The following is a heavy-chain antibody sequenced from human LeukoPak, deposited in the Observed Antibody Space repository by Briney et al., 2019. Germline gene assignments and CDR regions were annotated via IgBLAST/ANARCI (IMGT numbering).Heavy chain of an antibody. Sequence: SETLSLTCTVSGGSMNNYYWNWIRQSPGKGLEWIGSIYSSGSTKYNPSFRSRVTISLDGSNKRFSLKLSSVTAADTAVYYCARGVYIAAAQYGYWGQGTLVTVSS. CDR3: ARGVYIAAAQYGY. V-gene: IGHV4-59*01. D-gene: IGHD6-13*01. J-gene: IGHJ4*02. CDR1: GGSMNNYY. CDR2: IYSSGST.